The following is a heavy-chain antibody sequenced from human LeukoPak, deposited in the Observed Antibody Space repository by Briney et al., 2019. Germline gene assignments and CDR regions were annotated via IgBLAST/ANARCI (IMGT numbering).Heavy chain of an antibody. CDR1: GFTFSSYS. J-gene: IGHJ4*02. CDR2: ISSSSGYI. Sequence: PGGSLRLSCAASGFTFSSYSMNWVRQAPGKGLEWVSSISSSSGYIYYADSVKGRFTISRDNAKNSLYLQMNSLRAEDTAVYYCARELARSFQVMGYWGQGTLVSISS. CDR3: ARELARSFQVMGY. V-gene: IGHV3-21*01. D-gene: IGHD3-16*01.